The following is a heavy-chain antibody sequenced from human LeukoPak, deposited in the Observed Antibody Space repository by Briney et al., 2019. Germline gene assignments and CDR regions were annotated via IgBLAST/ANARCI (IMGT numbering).Heavy chain of an antibody. Sequence: ASVKVSCKASGYTFTGYYMHWVRQAPGQGLEWMGWINPNSGGTNYAQKFQGRVTMTRDTSISTAYMELRSLRSDDTAVYYCARDVGYGYTSRYYYGMDVWGQGTTVTVSS. V-gene: IGHV1-2*02. D-gene: IGHD5-18*01. CDR2: INPNSGGT. CDR3: ARDVGYGYTSRYYYGMDV. CDR1: GYTFTGYY. J-gene: IGHJ6*02.